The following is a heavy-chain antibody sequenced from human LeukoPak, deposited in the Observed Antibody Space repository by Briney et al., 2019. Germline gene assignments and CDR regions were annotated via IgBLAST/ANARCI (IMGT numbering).Heavy chain of an antibody. CDR2: IKQDGSEK. Sequence: GGSLRLSCAASGFTLSSYWMSWVRQAPGKGLEWVANIKQDGSEKYYVDSVKGRFTISRDNAKNSLYLQMNSLRAEDTAVYYCARDDSSGYYYGTGGYWGQGTLVTVSS. V-gene: IGHV3-7*01. CDR1: GFTLSSYW. CDR3: ARDDSSGYYYGTGGY. D-gene: IGHD3-22*01. J-gene: IGHJ4*02.